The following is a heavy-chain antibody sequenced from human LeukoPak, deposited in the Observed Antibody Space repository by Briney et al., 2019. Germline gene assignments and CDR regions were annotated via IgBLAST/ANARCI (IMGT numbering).Heavy chain of an antibody. CDR3: ARGTRRGDSIPQPLFDE. CDR1: GGSISSGGYY. CDR2: IYYSGST. V-gene: IGHV4-31*03. Sequence: PSQTLSLTCTVSGGSISSGGYYWSWIRQHPGKGLEWIGYIYYSGSTYYNPSLHSRVTIAIDTSKNQFSLKLNSVTAADTAVYYCARGTRRGDSIPQPLFDEWGQGTLVTVSS. D-gene: IGHD2-21*02. J-gene: IGHJ4*02.